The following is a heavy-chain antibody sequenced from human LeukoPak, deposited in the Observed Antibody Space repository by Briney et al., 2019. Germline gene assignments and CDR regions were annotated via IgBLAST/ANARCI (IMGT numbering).Heavy chain of an antibody. CDR3: AGSNYYDSRGHYAYYFDY. CDR1: GGSFSGYY. J-gene: IGHJ4*02. Sequence: PSETLSLTCAVYGGSFSGYYWSWIRQPPGKGLEWIGDINHSGSTNYNPSLKSRVTISVDTSKNQFSLKLSSVTAADTAVYYCAGSNYYDSRGHYAYYFDYWGQGTLVTVSS. CDR2: INHSGST. D-gene: IGHD3-22*01. V-gene: IGHV4-34*01.